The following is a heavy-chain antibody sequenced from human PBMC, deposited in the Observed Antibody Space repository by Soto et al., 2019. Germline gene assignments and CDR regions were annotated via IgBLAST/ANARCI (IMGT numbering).Heavy chain of an antibody. CDR3: TTGGIGGGSLYDPTMNQGS. CDR2: IKSKTDGGTT. V-gene: IGHV3-15*01. J-gene: IGHJ5*02. D-gene: IGHD1-26*01. Sequence: EVQLVESGGGLVKPGGSLRVACAASGFTFNNAWMSWVRQAPGKGLEWVGRIKSKTDGGTTDYAAPVKGRFTISRDDSKTTLYLQMTSLNTDATPVYYCTTGGIGGGSLYDPTMNQGSWGQGTLVTVSS. CDR1: GFTFNNAW.